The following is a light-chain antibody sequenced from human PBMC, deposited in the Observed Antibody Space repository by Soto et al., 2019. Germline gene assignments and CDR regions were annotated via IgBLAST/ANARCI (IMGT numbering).Light chain of an antibody. CDR1: QSVGSN. J-gene: IGKJ1*01. V-gene: IGKV3-15*01. CDR2: GAS. Sequence: EIVMTQSPATLSVSPGERATLSCRASQSVGSNLDWYQQKPGQDPRLLIYGASTRATGIPARFSGSGSGTEFTLTISSLQSEDFAIYFCQQYNNWPPDRTFGQGTKVEIK. CDR3: QQYNNWPPDRT.